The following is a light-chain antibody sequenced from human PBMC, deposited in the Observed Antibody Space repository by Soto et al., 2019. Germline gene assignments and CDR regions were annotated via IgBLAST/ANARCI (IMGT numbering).Light chain of an antibody. CDR1: SSDVGGYDY. CDR3: SSYAGSNNLV. V-gene: IGLV2-8*01. CDR2: EVS. J-gene: IGLJ2*01. Sequence: QSVLTQPPSASGSPGQSVAISCTGTSSDVGGYDYVSWYQRHPGKAPQLMIYEVSKRPSGVPDRFSGSKSDNTASLTVSGLQAEDEADYYCSSYAGSNNLVFGGGTKLTVL.